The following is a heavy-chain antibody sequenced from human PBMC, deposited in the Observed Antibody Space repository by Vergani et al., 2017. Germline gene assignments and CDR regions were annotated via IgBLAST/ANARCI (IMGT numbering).Heavy chain of an antibody. D-gene: IGHD2-2*01. J-gene: IGHJ4*02. CDR1: GYTFTGYY. CDR3: ARDRRGYCSSTSCYEGDYYFDY. CDR2: INPNSGGT. Sequence: QVQLVQSGAEVKKPGASVKVSCKASGYTFTGYYMHWVRQAPGQGLEWMGWINPNSGGTNYAQKFQGRVTMTRDTSISTAYMELSRLRSDETAVYYCARDRRGYCSSTSCYEGDYYFDYWGQGTLVTVSS. V-gene: IGHV1-2*02.